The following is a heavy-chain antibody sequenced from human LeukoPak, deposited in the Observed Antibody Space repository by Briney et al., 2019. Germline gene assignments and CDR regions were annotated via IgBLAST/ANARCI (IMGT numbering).Heavy chain of an antibody. J-gene: IGHJ3*02. V-gene: IGHV4-39*01. CDR1: GGSISSSSYY. CDR3: AISPYYYDSSGYSPLIPPTI. CDR2: IYYSGST. D-gene: IGHD3-22*01. Sequence: SETLSLTCTVSGGSISSSSYYWGWIRQPPGKGLEWIGSIYYSGSTYYNPSLKSRVTISVDTSKNQFSLKLSSVAAADTAVYYCAISPYYYDSSGYSPLIPPTIWGQGTMVTVSS.